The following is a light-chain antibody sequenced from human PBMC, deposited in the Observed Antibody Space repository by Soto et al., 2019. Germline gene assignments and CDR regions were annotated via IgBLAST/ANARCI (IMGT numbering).Light chain of an antibody. CDR2: GAS. CDR1: QSVSSSY. V-gene: IGKV3-20*01. CDR3: QQYAGT. Sequence: EIVLMQSPGTLSLSPGERATLSCRASQSVSSSYLAWYQQKPGQAPRLLIYGASSRATGIPDRFSGSGSGTDFTLTISRLEPEDFAVYYCQQYAGTFGGGTKVDIK. J-gene: IGKJ4*01.